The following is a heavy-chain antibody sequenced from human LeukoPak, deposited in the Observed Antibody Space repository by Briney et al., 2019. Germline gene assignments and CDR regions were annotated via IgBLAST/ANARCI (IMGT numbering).Heavy chain of an antibody. CDR1: GFTFSSYA. CDR2: ISGNGGAT. V-gene: IGHV3-23*01. D-gene: IGHD3-22*01. CDR3: AKATTAIVVDNFFDY. Sequence: GGSLRLSCAASGFTFSSYAMSWVRQAPGKGLEWVSAISGNGGATYYADSVKGRFTISRDNSKNTLHLQMNSLRAEDTALYYCAKATTAIVVDNFFDYWGQGTLVSVSS. J-gene: IGHJ4*02.